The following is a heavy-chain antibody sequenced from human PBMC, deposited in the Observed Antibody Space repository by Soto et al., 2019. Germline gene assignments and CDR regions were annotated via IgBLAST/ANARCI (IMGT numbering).Heavy chain of an antibody. D-gene: IGHD2-15*01. V-gene: IGHV3-33*01. CDR2: IWGDGSDK. CDR1: GFTFSLYA. Sequence: LRLSCAASGFTFSLYAIHWVRQAPGKGLEWVAAIWGDGSDKKYADSVKGRFTVSRDNSKNTLYLQMNSLRDEDTAVYFCARSGGCSGSSCQLRGPLVSGGPGALVAVSS. J-gene: IGHJ4*02. CDR3: ARSGGCSGSSCQLRGPLVS.